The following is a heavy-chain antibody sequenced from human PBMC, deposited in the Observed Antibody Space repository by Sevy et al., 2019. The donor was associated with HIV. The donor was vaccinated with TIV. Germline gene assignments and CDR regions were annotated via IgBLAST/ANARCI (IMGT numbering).Heavy chain of an antibody. J-gene: IGHJ4*02. D-gene: IGHD2-8*01. CDR2: LSFGCGKI. CDR3: AREGCTKPHDY. V-gene: IGHV3-23*01. Sequence: GGSLRLSCAASGFTFNIYSMSWVRQTPDKGLEWVATLSFGCGKINHADSVKGRFTMSRDDSKNAVYLQMNNLRVEDTAIYYCAREGCTKPHDYWGQGTLVTVSS. CDR1: GFTFNIYS.